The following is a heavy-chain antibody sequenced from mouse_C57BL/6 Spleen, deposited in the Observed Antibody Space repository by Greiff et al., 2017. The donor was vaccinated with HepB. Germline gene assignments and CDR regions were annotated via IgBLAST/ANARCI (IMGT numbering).Heavy chain of an antibody. V-gene: IGHV1-18*01. CDR3: ARLVVTTYYFDY. J-gene: IGHJ2*01. CDR2: INPNNGGT. D-gene: IGHD2-2*01. Sequence: EVQLQQSGPELVKPGASVKIPCKASGYTFTDYNMDWVKQSHGKSLEWIGDINPNNGGTIYNQKFKGKATLTVDKSSSTAYMELRSLTSEDTAVYYCARLVVTTYYFDYWGQGTTLTVSS. CDR1: GYTFTDYN.